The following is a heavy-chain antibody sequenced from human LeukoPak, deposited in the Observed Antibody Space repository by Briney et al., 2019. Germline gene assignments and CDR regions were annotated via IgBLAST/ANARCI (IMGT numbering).Heavy chain of an antibody. D-gene: IGHD6-13*01. CDR3: ARGVYIAAAQYGY. J-gene: IGHJ4*02. CDR2: IYYSGAT. Sequence: PSETLSLTCTVSGGSISSCYWSWIRQPPGKGLEWIGYIYYSGATNYNPSLKSRVTISVDTSKNQFSLKLSSATAADTAVYYCARGVYIAAAQYGYWGQGTLVTVSS. V-gene: IGHV4-59*01. CDR1: GGSISSCY.